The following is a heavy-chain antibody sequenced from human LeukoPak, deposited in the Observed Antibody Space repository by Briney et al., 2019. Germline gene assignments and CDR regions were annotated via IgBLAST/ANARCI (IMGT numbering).Heavy chain of an antibody. J-gene: IGHJ6*02. Sequence: GASVEVSCKASGYTFTSYAMHWVRQAPGQRLEWMGWINAGNGNTKYSQKFQGRVTITRDTSASTAYMELSSLRSEGTAVYYCARDLDSSREDVWGQGTTITVSS. D-gene: IGHD3-22*01. CDR1: GYTFTSYA. CDR2: INAGNGNT. CDR3: ARDLDSSREDV. V-gene: IGHV1-3*01.